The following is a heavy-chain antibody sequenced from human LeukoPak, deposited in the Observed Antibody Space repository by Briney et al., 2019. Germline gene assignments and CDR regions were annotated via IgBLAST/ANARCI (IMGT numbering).Heavy chain of an antibody. V-gene: IGHV3-7*01. J-gene: IGHJ4*02. Sequence: PGGSLRLSCVASGFTFNSNWMSWVRQAPGKGLEWVANKKQDGSEKYYVDSVKGRFTISRDNAKNSVSLQMNSLRVEDTAVYYCARDKYYDRYFDSWGQGTLVTVSS. CDR3: ARDKYYDRYFDS. CDR2: KKQDGSEK. D-gene: IGHD3-22*01. CDR1: GFTFNSNW.